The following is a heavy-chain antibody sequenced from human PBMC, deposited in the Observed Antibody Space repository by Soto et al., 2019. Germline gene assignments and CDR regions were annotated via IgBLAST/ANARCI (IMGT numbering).Heavy chain of an antibody. CDR2: ISAGGGNT. CDR3: AKDRRVTATTYFDY. CDR1: GFTFSNYA. D-gene: IGHD2-21*02. J-gene: IGHJ4*02. Sequence: EVQLLESGGGLVQPGGSLRLSCVASGFTFSNYAMRWVRQAPGKGLEWVSAISAGGGNTYYADSVKGRFTISRDNSKNNLYLQMNSLRAEDTAVYYCAKDRRVTATTYFDYWGQGTLVTVSS. V-gene: IGHV3-23*01.